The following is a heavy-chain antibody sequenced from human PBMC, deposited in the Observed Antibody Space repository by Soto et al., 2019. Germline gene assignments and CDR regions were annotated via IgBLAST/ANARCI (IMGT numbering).Heavy chain of an antibody. CDR2: IYYSGST. CDR1: GGSISSSSYY. V-gene: IGHV4-39*01. Sequence: PXETLSLTCTVSGGSISSSSYYWGWIREPPGKGLEWIGSIYYSGSTYYNPSLKSRVTISVDTSKNQFSLKLSSVTAADTAVYYCARHFSADRNWFDPWGQGTLVTVSS. CDR3: ARHFSADRNWFDP. D-gene: IGHD3-3*02. J-gene: IGHJ5*02.